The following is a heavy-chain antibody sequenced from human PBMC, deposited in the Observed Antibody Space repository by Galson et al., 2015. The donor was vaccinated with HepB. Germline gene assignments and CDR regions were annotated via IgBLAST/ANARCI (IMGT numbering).Heavy chain of an antibody. CDR1: GFTFSSYW. D-gene: IGHD3-22*01. CDR2: INSDGSST. J-gene: IGHJ4*02. Sequence: SLRLSCAASGFTFSSYWMHWVRQAPGKGLVWVSRINSDGSSTSYADSVKGRFAISRDNAKNTLYLQMNSLRAEDTAVYYCARGGIYDSSGYYSDYWGQGTLVTVSS. CDR3: ARGGIYDSSGYYSDY. V-gene: IGHV3-74*01.